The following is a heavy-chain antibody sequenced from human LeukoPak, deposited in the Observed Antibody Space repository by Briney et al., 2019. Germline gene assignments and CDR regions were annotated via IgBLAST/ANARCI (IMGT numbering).Heavy chain of an antibody. D-gene: IGHD4-17*01. J-gene: IGHJ4*02. Sequence: GGSLRLSCAASGFTFSSYWMHWVRQAPGIGLEWVSLISGDGRSTSYADFVKGRFTISRDNAKNKLSLQMNSLRAEDTAVYYCAREKYGDAAIDYWGQGTLVTVSS. CDR3: AREKYGDAAIDY. CDR2: ISGDGRST. CDR1: GFTFSSYW. V-gene: IGHV3-74*01.